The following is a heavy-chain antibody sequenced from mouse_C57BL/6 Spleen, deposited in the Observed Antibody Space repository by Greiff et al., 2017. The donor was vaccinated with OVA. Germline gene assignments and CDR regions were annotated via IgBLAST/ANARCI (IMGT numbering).Heavy chain of an antibody. CDR3: ARSKDGYYRGYFDY. Sequence: QVQLQQPGAELVMPGASVKLSCKASGYTFTSYWMHWVKQRPGQGLEWIGEIDPSDSYTNYNQKFKGKSTLTVDKSSSTAYMQLSSLTSEDSAVYYCARSKDGYYRGYFDYWGQGTTLTVSS. CDR2: IDPSDSYT. J-gene: IGHJ2*01. V-gene: IGHV1-69*01. CDR1: GYTFTSYW. D-gene: IGHD2-3*01.